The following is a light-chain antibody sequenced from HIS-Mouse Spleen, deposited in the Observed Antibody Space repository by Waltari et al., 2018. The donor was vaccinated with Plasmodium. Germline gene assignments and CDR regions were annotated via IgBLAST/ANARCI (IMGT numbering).Light chain of an antibody. CDR2: EDS. V-gene: IGLV3-10*01. J-gene: IGLJ3*02. Sequence: SYKLTQPPSVSVSPGQTARITCSGDALPKKYASWYQQKSGQAPVLVIYEDSKRPSGIPERFSGSSSGTMATLTISGAQVEDEADYYCYSTDSSGNHRVFGGGTKLTVL. CDR1: ALPKKY. CDR3: YSTDSSGNHRV.